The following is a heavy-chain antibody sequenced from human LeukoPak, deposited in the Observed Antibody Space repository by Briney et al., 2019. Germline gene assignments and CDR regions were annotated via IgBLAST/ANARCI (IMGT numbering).Heavy chain of an antibody. V-gene: IGHV1-46*01. J-gene: IGHJ4*02. D-gene: IGHD3-22*01. Sequence: ASVKVSCKASGYTFTSYYMHWVRQAPGQGLERMGIINPSGGSTSYAQKFQGRVTMTRDMSTSTVYMELSSLRSEDTAVYYCAREDLQRSYYYDSSGYPDYWGQGTLVTVSS. CDR2: INPSGGST. CDR1: GYTFTSYY. CDR3: AREDLQRSYYYDSSGYPDY.